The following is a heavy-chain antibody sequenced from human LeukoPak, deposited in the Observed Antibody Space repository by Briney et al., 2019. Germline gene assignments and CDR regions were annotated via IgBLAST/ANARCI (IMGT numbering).Heavy chain of an antibody. D-gene: IGHD3-22*01. CDR2: VYYSGTT. CDR3: ASGGHYYDSRGLNFFDP. V-gene: IGHV4-59*01. CDR1: GGSISDYH. Sequence: PSETLSLTCTVSGGSISDYHCNWLRQAPEKGLEWIGYVYYSGTTNYNPSLKSRVTMSVDTSKNQFSLNLNSVTAADAAVYYCASGGHYYDSRGLNFFDPWGQGILVTVSS. J-gene: IGHJ5*02.